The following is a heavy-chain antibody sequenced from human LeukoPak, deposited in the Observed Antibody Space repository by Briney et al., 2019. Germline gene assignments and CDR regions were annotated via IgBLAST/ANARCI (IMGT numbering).Heavy chain of an antibody. J-gene: IGHJ4*02. Sequence: ASETLSLTCTVSGGSISSYYWSWIRQPPGKGLEWIGYIYYSGSTNYNPSLKSRVTISVDTSENQFSLKLSSVTAADTAVYYCASNSLAGSSGSFDYWGQGTLVTVSS. V-gene: IGHV4-59*01. CDR1: GGSISSYY. CDR2: IYYSGST. D-gene: IGHD6-13*01. CDR3: ASNSLAGSSGSFDY.